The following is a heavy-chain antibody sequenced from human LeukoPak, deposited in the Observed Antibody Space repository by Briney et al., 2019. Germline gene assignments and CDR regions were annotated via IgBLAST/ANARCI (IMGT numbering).Heavy chain of an antibody. CDR2: IRYNGNNQ. CDR1: GFTFSSYS. V-gene: IGHV3-30*02. J-gene: IGHJ6*03. CDR3: AKDSAFYYIDV. Sequence: GGSLRLSCAASGFTFSSYSMNWVRQAPGKGLEWVAFIRYNGNNQYYADSVKGRFTISRDNFKNTLYLQVNSLKGDDTAVYYCAKDSAFYYIDVWGKGTTVIIFS. D-gene: IGHD3-10*01.